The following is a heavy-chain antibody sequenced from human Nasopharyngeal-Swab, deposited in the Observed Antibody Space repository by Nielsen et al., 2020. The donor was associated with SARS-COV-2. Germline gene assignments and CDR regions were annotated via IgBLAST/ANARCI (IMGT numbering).Heavy chain of an antibody. CDR1: GSTFSSYW. V-gene: IGHV5-51*01. D-gene: IGHD2-2*01. CDR2: IYPSDSDT. J-gene: IGHJ5*02. Sequence: GESLKISCQGSGSTFSSYWIAWVRQMPGKGLEWMGMIYPSDSDTRYSPYFQGQVTMSDDKSINTAYLHWSSLKASDTAMYYCARHGGFCSSTNCYGGWFDPWGQGTQVIVSS. CDR3: ARHGGFCSSTNCYGGWFDP.